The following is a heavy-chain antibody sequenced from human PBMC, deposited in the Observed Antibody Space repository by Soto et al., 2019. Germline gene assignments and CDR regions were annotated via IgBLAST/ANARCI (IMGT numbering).Heavy chain of an antibody. CDR1: GFTFTSYW. J-gene: IGHJ4*02. Sequence: EVQLVESVGGLVQPGGSLRLSCAASGFTFTSYWMSWVRQAPGKGLEWVANIKQDGGEKYYVDSVKGRFTISRDNAKSSVYLQMSSLRADDTAVYFCAVYHNSFYYWGQGTLVTVSS. V-gene: IGHV3-7*03. CDR2: IKQDGGEK. CDR3: AVYHNSFYY. D-gene: IGHD1-1*01.